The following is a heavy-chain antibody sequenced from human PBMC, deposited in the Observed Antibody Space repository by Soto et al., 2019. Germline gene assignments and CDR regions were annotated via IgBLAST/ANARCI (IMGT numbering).Heavy chain of an antibody. V-gene: IGHV3-33*01. D-gene: IGHD6-6*01. Sequence: PGGSLRLSCAASGFTFSSYGMHWVRQAPGKGLEWVAVIWYDGSNKYYADSVKGRFTISRDNSKNTLYLQMNSLRAEDTAVYYCARDRAHSSSTIDYWGQGTLVTVSS. CDR2: IWYDGSNK. J-gene: IGHJ4*02. CDR1: GFTFSSYG. CDR3: ARDRAHSSSTIDY.